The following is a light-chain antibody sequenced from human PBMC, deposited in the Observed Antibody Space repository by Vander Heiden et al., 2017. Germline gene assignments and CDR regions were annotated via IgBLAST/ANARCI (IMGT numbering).Light chain of an antibody. CDR1: SSDVGGYNY. J-gene: IGLJ1*01. V-gene: IGLV2-11*01. Sequence: QSALTQPRSVSGSHGQSVPISCTGTSSDVGGYNYVSWYQQHPGKASKLMIYDVSKRPSGVPERFSGSTSGNTASLTISGLQAEDEADYYCCSYAGSYPYVFGTGTKVTVL. CDR3: CSYAGSYPYV. CDR2: DVS.